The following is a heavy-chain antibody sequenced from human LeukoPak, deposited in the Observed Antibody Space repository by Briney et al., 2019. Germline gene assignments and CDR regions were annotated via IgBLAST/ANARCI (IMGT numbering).Heavy chain of an antibody. D-gene: IGHD6-13*01. V-gene: IGHV3-7*01. J-gene: IGHJ4*02. CDR2: IKQDGSEK. CDR1: GFTFGDYW. Sequence: GGSLRLSCVGSGFTFGDYWMSWVRQTPGKGLEWVANIKQDGSEKYYVESVKGRFTISRDNAEKSLFLQMNSLRAEDTALYYCARDPTAAGADYWGQGTLVTVSS. CDR3: ARDPTAAGADY.